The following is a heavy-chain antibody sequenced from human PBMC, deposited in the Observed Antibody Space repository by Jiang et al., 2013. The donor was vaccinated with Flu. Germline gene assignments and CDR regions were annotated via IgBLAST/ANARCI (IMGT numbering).Heavy chain of an antibody. D-gene: IGHD5-24*01. CDR2: IYYSGST. CDR1: GGSISSSSYY. CDR3: ARQRWLQLWGH. J-gene: IGHJ4*02. V-gene: IGHV4-39*01. Sequence: GSGLVKPSETLSLTCTVSGGSISSSSYYWGWIRQPPGKGLEWIGSIYYSGSTYYNPSLKSRVTISVDTSKNQFSLKLSSVTAADTAVYYCARQRWLQLWGHWGQGTLVTVSS.